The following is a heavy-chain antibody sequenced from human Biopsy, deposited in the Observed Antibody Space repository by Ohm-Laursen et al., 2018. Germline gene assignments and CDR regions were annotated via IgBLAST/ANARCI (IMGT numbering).Heavy chain of an antibody. V-gene: IGHV1-2*02. CDR3: ARDPLNGHKHFDY. CDR2: INCKTGAT. J-gene: IGHJ4*02. Sequence: GASVYVSCKASSYTFTDYNIHWMRQAPGQGLEWLGYINCKTGATNYAQKFQGTVTMTRDTSISTAYLALGSLRSADTAIYYCARDPLNGHKHFDYWGQGSLVTVSS. CDR1: SYTFTDYN. D-gene: IGHD2-8*01.